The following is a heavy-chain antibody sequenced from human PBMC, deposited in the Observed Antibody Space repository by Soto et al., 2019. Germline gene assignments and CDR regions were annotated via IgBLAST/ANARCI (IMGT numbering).Heavy chain of an antibody. Sequence: SQTLSLTCAISGDSVSGNSAAWNWIRQSPSRGLEWLGRTYYRSKWHSDYALSVKSRITINPDTSKNQFSLQLNSVTPEDAAMYYCARIVGGSPDYWGQGTLVTVSS. CDR3: ARIVGGSPDY. CDR1: GDSVSGNSAA. CDR2: TYYRSKWHS. J-gene: IGHJ4*02. D-gene: IGHD2-15*01. V-gene: IGHV6-1*01.